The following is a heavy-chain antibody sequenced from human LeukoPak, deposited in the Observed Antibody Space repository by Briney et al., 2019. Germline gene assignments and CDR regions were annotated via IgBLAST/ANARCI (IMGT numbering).Heavy chain of an antibody. CDR3: AKANPTPRGVNFDY. V-gene: IGHV3-23*01. J-gene: IGHJ4*02. D-gene: IGHD3-10*01. CDR2: INGGGDAT. Sequence: GGSLRLSCAASGFTFSSSAISWVRQALGQGLEWLSTINGGGDATYYADSVTGRFTISSDTSQNTLYLQMNSLRTEDTAVYYCAKANPTPRGVNFDYWGQGTLVTVSS. CDR1: GFTFSSSA.